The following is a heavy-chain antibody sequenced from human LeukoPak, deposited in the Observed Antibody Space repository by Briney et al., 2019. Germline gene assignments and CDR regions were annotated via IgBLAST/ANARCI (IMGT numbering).Heavy chain of an antibody. CDR3: GGERSSSFDP. Sequence: AESLRLSCAASGFTVSGNYMSWVRQAQGKGQEWVSVIYSGCSTYYADSVKGRFTISRDNSKNTLYLQMNSLRADDTAVYYCGGERSSSFDPWGQGTLVTVSS. V-gene: IGHV3-53*01. D-gene: IGHD2-2*01. J-gene: IGHJ5*02. CDR2: IYSGCST. CDR1: GFTVSGNY.